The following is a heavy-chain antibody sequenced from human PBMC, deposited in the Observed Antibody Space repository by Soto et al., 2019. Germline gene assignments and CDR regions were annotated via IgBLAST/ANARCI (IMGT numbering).Heavy chain of an antibody. CDR1: GYSFTSYW. J-gene: IGHJ4*02. Sequence: PGESLKISCKGSGYSFTSYWIGWVRQMPGKGLEWMGIIYPGDSDTRYSPSFQGQVTISADKSISTAYLQWSSLKASDTAMYYCARSDTFGYSYGYNFDYWGQGTLVTV. V-gene: IGHV5-51*01. CDR3: ARSDTFGYSYGYNFDY. CDR2: IYPGDSDT. D-gene: IGHD5-18*01.